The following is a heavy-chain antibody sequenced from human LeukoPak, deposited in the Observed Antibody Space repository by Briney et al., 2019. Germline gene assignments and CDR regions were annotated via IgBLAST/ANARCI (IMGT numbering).Heavy chain of an antibody. CDR3: ARGISPDP. Sequence: PGGSLRLSCAASGFIFSTYWMTWVRQAPGKGLEWVANMKHDGSEKYYVDSVKGRFSISRDKAKNSLYLQMNSLRAEDTAIYYCARGISPDPWGQGTLVTVSS. CDR1: GFIFSTYW. CDR2: MKHDGSEK. D-gene: IGHD2-15*01. V-gene: IGHV3-7*01. J-gene: IGHJ5*02.